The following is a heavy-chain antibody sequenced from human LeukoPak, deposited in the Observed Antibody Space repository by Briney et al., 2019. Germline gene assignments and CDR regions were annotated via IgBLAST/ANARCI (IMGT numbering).Heavy chain of an antibody. D-gene: IGHD3-10*01. V-gene: IGHV3-7*01. J-gene: IGHJ6*02. CDR1: GFTLSNYW. CDR2: IDQDGSDK. Sequence: GGSLRLSCPASGFTLSNYWMSWVRQAPGKGLEWVANIDQDGSDKYYVDSVKGRFTISRDNAKKSLYLQMNSLRAEDTAIYYCAWYGVTHGLDVWGQGTTVTVSS. CDR3: AWYGVTHGLDV.